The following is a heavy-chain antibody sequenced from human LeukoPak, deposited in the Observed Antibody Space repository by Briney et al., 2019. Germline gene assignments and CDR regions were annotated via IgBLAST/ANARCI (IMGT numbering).Heavy chain of an antibody. J-gene: IGHJ4*02. V-gene: IGHV3-21*01. CDR1: GFTFSSYS. D-gene: IGHD4-17*01. Sequence: GGSLRLSCAASGFTFSSYSMNWVRQAPGKGLEWVSSISSSSSYIYYADSVKGRFTISRDNAKNSLYLQMNSLRAEDTAVYYCARVPYGDYFLFDYWGQGTLVTVSS. CDR2: ISSSSSYI. CDR3: ARVPYGDYFLFDY.